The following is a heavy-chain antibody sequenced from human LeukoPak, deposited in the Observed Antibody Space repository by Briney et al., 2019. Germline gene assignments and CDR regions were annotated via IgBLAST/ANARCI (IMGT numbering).Heavy chain of an antibody. CDR1: GGSFSGYY. CDR2: INRSGGA. V-gene: IGHV4-34*01. J-gene: IGHJ4*02. CDR3: VRGDTYCGGDCYAPNY. Sequence: SETLSLTCAVYGGSFSGYYWRWIRQPPGKGLGWIGEINRSGGANYNPSLKSRVTISVDTSKNQFSLKMSSVTAADTAVYYCVRGDTYCGGDCYAPNYWAKETLVTVSS. D-gene: IGHD2-21*02.